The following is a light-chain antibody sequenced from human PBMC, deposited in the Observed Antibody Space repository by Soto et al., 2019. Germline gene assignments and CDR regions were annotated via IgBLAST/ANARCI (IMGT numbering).Light chain of an antibody. CDR1: SSDVGGYKY. CDR3: SSYTSSHTVV. Sequence: QSALTQPASVSGSPGQSITISCTGTSSDVGGYKYVSWYQQHPGKAPKLMIYEVSNRPSGVSNRFSGSKSGNTASLTISGLQTEGEADYYCSSYTSSHTVVFGGGTKLTVL. J-gene: IGLJ2*01. CDR2: EVS. V-gene: IGLV2-14*01.